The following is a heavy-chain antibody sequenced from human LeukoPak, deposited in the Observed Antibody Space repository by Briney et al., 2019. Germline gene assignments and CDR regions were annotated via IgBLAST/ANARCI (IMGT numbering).Heavy chain of an antibody. V-gene: IGHV3-23*01. Sequence: GGSLRLSCAASGFTFTSYAMSWVRQAPGKVLEWVSSIVGSGGTTYYADSVKGRFTVSGDNSKNTLYLQVNSLRHEDTAVYYCAKGSNTWGYYFDYWAREPWSPSP. CDR1: GFTFTSYA. CDR2: IVGSGGTT. D-gene: IGHD6-13*01. J-gene: IGHJ4*02. CDR3: AKGSNTWGYYFDY.